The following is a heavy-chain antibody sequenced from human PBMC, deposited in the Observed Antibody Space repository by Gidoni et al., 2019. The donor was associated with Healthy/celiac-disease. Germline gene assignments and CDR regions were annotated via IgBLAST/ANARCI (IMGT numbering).Heavy chain of an antibody. D-gene: IGHD2-15*01. CDR1: GFTFSSDA. Sequence: EVQLLESGGGLVQPGGSLRLSCAASGFTFSSDAMSWVRQAPGKGLEWVSAISGSGGSTYYADSVKGRFTISRDNSKNTLYLQMNSLRAEDTAVYYCASLQGVVVVAATGGFDYWGQGTLVTVSS. CDR2: ISGSGGST. J-gene: IGHJ4*02. V-gene: IGHV3-23*01. CDR3: ASLQGVVVVAATGGFDY.